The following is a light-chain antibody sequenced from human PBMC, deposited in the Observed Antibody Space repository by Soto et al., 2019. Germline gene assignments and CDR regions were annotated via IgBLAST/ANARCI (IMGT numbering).Light chain of an antibody. J-gene: IGLJ3*02. CDR1: SANLARNS. Sequence: QSVLTQPPSASGNPGQRVTISCSGSSANLARNSVNWYQQFPGTAPKLLIHKTDQRPSGVPDRFSGSKSGTSASLAITGLQSEEEGDYHCASWDDSLNIWVFGGGTKLTVL. CDR3: ASWDDSLNIWV. V-gene: IGLV1-44*01. CDR2: KTD.